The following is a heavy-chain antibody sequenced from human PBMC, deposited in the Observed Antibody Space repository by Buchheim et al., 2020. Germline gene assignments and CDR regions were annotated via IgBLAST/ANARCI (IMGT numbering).Heavy chain of an antibody. Sequence: QVQLQQWGAGLLKPSETLSLTCAVYGGSFSGYYWSWIRQPPGKGLEWIGEINHSGSTNYNPSLKSRVTISVDTSKNQSSLKLSSVTAADTAVYYCARGLTVIAAAGTGHYYYYYGMDVWGQGTT. CDR2: INHSGST. V-gene: IGHV4-34*01. D-gene: IGHD6-13*01. CDR1: GGSFSGYY. J-gene: IGHJ6*02. CDR3: ARGLTVIAAAGTGHYYYYYGMDV.